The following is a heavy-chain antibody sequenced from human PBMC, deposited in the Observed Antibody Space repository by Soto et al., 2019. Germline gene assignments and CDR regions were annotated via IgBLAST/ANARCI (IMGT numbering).Heavy chain of an antibody. CDR1: GFNFSSYG. CDR2: IWYDGSNK. J-gene: IGHJ4*02. Sequence: GSLRLSCAASGFNFSSYGMHWVRQAPGKGLEWVAVIWYDGSNKYYADSVKGRFTISRDNSKNTLYLQMNSLRAEDTAVYYCAASSSSWLDYWGQGTLVTVSS. D-gene: IGHD6-13*01. V-gene: IGHV3-33*01. CDR3: AASSSSWLDY.